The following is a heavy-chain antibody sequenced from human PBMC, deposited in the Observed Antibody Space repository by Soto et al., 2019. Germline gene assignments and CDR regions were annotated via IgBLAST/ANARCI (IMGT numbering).Heavy chain of an antibody. V-gene: IGHV3-30*18. Sequence: PVGSLRLSCAASGFTFSSYGMHWVRQAPGKGLEWVAVISYDGSNKYYADSVKGRFTISRDNSKNTLYLQMNSLRAEDTAVYYCAKDRNAYYYGMDVWGQGTTVTVSS. CDR2: ISYDGSNK. CDR1: GFTFSSYG. J-gene: IGHJ6*02. CDR3: AKDRNAYYYGMDV.